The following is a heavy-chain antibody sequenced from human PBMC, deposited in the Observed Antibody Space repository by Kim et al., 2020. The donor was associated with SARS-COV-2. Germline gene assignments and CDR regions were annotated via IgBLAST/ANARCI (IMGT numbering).Heavy chain of an antibody. CDR3: VYGGYSFDY. CDR1: GFTFRRFW. J-gene: IGHJ4*02. V-gene: IGHV3-7*03. D-gene: IGHD3-22*01. Sequence: GGSLRLSCAASGFTFRRFWMSWFRQAPGKGLEWVANINQDGSEKYYVDSVKGRFTISRDNAKNSLYLQMNSLRVEDTAVYFCVYGGYSFDYWGQGTLVTVSS. CDR2: INQDGSEK.